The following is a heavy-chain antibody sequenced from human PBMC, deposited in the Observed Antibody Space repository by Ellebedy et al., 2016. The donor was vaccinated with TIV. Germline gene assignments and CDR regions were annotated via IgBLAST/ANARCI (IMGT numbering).Heavy chain of an antibody. CDR2: IYYSGST. Sequence: MPSETLSLTCTVSGGSISSSSYYRGWIRQPPGKGLEWIGSIYYSGSTYYNPSLKSRVSISVDTSKNQFSLKLTSVTAADTAVYYCARLSRDGYKIFQHWGQGTLVTVSS. V-gene: IGHV4-39*01. CDR1: GGSISSSSYY. D-gene: IGHD5-24*01. CDR3: ARLSRDGYKIFQH. J-gene: IGHJ1*01.